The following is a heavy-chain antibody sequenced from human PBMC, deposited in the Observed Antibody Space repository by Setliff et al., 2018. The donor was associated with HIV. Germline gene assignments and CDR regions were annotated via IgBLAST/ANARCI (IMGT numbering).Heavy chain of an antibody. CDR1: GFTFSSYG. D-gene: IGHD6-13*01. V-gene: IGHV3-30*03. CDR3: ARGRGTGYSSSSMEHFDY. Sequence: GGSLRLSCAASGFTFSSYGMHWVRQAPGKGLEWVAVISYDGSEKYYVDSVKGRFTISRDNAKNSLYLQMNSLRAEDTAVYYCARGRGTGYSSSSMEHFDYWGQGTLVTVSS. J-gene: IGHJ4*02. CDR2: ISYDGSEK.